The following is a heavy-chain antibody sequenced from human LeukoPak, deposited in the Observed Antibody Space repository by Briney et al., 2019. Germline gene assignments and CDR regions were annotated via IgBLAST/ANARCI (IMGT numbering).Heavy chain of an antibody. D-gene: IGHD3-10*01. CDR1: GFTFSTYS. J-gene: IGHJ4*02. Sequence: GGSLRLSCAASGFTFSTYSMNWVRQAPGKGLEWVSSITSSSDTYYTDSLKGRFTISRDNAKNSLYLHMNNLRAEDTAVYYCTRAPGDLWSWYDYWGQGTLVTVSS. CDR2: ITSSSDT. CDR3: TRAPGDLWSWYDY. V-gene: IGHV3-21*01.